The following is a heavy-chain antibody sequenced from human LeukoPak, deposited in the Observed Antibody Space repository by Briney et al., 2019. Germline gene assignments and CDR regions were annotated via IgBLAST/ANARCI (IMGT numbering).Heavy chain of an antibody. CDR1: GFTFAIYA. D-gene: IGHD6-13*01. Sequence: PGGSLRLSCAASGFTFAIYAMHWVRQAPGKGREWVAFISYDGNNKYYADSVKGRFTISRDNSKNTLYLQMNSLRAEDTAVYYCASSLPRYSSSWYLFNYWGQGTLVTVSS. CDR3: ASSLPRYSSSWYLFNY. V-gene: IGHV3-30-3*01. J-gene: IGHJ4*02. CDR2: ISYDGNNK.